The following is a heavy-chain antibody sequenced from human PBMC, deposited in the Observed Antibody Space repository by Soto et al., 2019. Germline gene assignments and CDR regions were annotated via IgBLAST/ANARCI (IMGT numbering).Heavy chain of an antibody. Sequence: QVQLVQSGAEVKKPGSSVKVSCEVSGGTFSSYTISWVRQAPGQGLEWMGRIIPIFGIANYAQKFQGRVTITADKSTSTAYMELSSMSSEDTAVYYCADVAADDWGQGTLVTVSS. CDR1: GGTFSSYT. CDR2: IIPIFGIA. V-gene: IGHV1-69*02. CDR3: ADVAADD. D-gene: IGHD2-15*01. J-gene: IGHJ4*02.